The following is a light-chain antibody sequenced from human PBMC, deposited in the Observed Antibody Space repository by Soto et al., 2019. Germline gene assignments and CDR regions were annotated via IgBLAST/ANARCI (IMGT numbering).Light chain of an antibody. Sequence: ILLTQSPCTLSVSPGERATLSCRASQSVSNNYLAWYQQQPGQAPRLRIYGASNRATGIPDRFSGSGSGTDFTLTISRLEPEDFAVYYCQQYGSSGTFGQGTKVDIK. CDR3: QQYGSSGT. J-gene: IGKJ1*01. CDR2: GAS. V-gene: IGKV3-20*01. CDR1: QSVSNNY.